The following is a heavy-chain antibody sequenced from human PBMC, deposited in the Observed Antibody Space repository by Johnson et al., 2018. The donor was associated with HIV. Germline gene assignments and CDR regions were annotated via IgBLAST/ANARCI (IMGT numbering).Heavy chain of an antibody. V-gene: IGHV3-20*04. CDR3: VRGRDSSGDGGAFDI. J-gene: IGHJ3*02. D-gene: IGHD1-26*01. CDR1: GFTFDDYG. CDR2: INWNGGST. Sequence: VQLVESGGGVVRPGGSLRLSCAASGFTFDDYGMSWVRQAPGKGLEWVSGINWNGGSTGYADSVKGRFTISRDNAKNSLYVQMNSLRVDDTAIYYCVRGRDSSGDGGAFDIWGQGTMVTVSS.